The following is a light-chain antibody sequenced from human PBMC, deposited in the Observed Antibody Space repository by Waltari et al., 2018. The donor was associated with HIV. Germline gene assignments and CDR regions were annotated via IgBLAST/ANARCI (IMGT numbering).Light chain of an antibody. CDR3: QQADSFPHT. CDR2: SGS. CDR1: LSIGSS. J-gene: IGKJ4*01. Sequence: EIQMAQSPSSVTGSAGDRVTITCRTSLSIGSSLAWYQIQPGKAPKLLIFSGSRLESGVPPRFVGSGSGTDFALTISSLQTEDSATYYCQQADSFPHTFGGGTKVEV. V-gene: IGKV1-12*01.